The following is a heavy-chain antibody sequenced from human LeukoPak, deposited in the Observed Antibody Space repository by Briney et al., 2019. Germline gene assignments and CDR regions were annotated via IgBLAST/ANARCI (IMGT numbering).Heavy chain of an antibody. CDR3: ARVQRADYDFWSGYYTWPDY. V-gene: IGHV4-30-2*01. CDR1: GGSVSTIGYS. Sequence: PSETLSLTCGVSGGSVSTIGYSWSWIRQPPGKGLEWIGYIYQSGSTSYNPSLQSRVTISIDKSKNQFSLKLSSVTAADTAVYYCARVQRADYDFWSGYYTWPDYWGQGTLVTVSS. D-gene: IGHD3-3*01. CDR2: IYQSGST. J-gene: IGHJ4*02.